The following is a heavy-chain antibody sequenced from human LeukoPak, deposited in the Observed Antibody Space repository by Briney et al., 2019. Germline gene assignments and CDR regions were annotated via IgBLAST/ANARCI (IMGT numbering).Heavy chain of an antibody. V-gene: IGHV4-59*08. Sequence: PSETLSLTCTVSGGSISSYYWSWIRQPPGKGLEWIGYIYYSGSTNYNPSLKSRITISVDTSQNQFSLKLSSVTAADTAVYYCARHASSSRAYYFDYWGQGTLVTVSS. CDR1: GGSISSYY. D-gene: IGHD6-6*01. CDR3: ARHASSSRAYYFDY. CDR2: IYYSGST. J-gene: IGHJ4*02.